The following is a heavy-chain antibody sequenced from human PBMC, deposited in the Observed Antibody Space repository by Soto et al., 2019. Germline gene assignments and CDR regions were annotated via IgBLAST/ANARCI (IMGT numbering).Heavy chain of an antibody. CDR1: GFSLTTSGVG. D-gene: IGHD2-15*01. V-gene: IGHV2-5*02. CDR2: IYWDDDK. CDR3: AHRGLPPPGAEDIISFDP. J-gene: IGHJ5*02. Sequence: QITLKESGPTLVKPTQTLTLTCTFSGFSLTTSGVGVGWIRQPPGKALEWLGLIYWDDDKRYSPSLKTRLTITNDSSSTQGVLTTSNMDHVDTDTYYWAHRGLPPPGAEDIISFDPWGEGNLVTVSS.